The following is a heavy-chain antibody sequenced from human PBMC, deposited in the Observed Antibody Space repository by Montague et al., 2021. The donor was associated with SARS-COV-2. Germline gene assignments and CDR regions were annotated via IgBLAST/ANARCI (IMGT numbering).Heavy chain of an antibody. J-gene: IGHJ4*02. Sequence: SETLSLTCAVYGGSFSGYYWGWIRQPPGKGLEWIGEINHSGSTNYNPSLKSRVTISVDTSKNQFSLKVSSVTVADTAVYYCARGKKRSVPYDSGGCGDWIDYWGQGTLVTVSS. V-gene: IGHV4-34*01. CDR2: INHSGST. CDR3: ARGKKRSVPYDSGGCGDWIDY. CDR1: GGSFSGYY. D-gene: IGHD4/OR15-4a*01.